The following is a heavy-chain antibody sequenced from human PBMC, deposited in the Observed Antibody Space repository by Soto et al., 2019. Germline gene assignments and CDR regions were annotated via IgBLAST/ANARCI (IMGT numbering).Heavy chain of an antibody. V-gene: IGHV3-53*01. J-gene: IGHJ6*02. CDR3: AREPVVTAYYYYCMDV. D-gene: IGHD2-15*01. CDR2: IYSGGST. Sequence: GGSLRLSCAASGFTVSSNYMSWVRQAPGKGLEWVSVIYSGGSTYYADSVKGRFTISRDNSKNTLYLQMNSLRAEDTAVYYCAREPVVTAYYYYCMDVCGQGTTVTVSS. CDR1: GFTVSSNY.